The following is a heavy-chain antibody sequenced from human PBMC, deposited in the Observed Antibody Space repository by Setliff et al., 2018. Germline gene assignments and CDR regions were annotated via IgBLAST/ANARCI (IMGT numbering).Heavy chain of an antibody. CDR2: INHSGST. V-gene: IGHV4-34*01. CDR1: GGSFSGYY. J-gene: IGHJ4*02. D-gene: IGHD6-13*01. CDR3: ARGLAAAGTRYFDY. Sequence: PSETLSLTCAVYGGSFSGYYWSWIRQPPGKGLEWIGEINHSGSTNYNPSLKSRVTISVDKSKNQFSLKLSSVTAADTAVYYCARGLAAAGTRYFDYWGQGTLVTVSS.